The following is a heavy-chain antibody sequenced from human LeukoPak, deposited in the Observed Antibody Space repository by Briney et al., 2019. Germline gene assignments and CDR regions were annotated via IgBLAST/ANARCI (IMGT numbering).Heavy chain of an antibody. CDR3: ARDRTEDSSDLYYYNYMDV. CDR2: IYTSGST. Sequence: SQALSLTCTVSGGSISSGSYYWSWIRQPAGKGLEWIGRIYTSGSTNYNPSLKSRVTISVDTSKNQFSLKLSSVTAADTAVYYCARDRTEDSSDLYYYNYMDVWGKGTTVTISS. V-gene: IGHV4-61*02. CDR1: GGSISSGSYY. D-gene: IGHD3-22*01. J-gene: IGHJ6*03.